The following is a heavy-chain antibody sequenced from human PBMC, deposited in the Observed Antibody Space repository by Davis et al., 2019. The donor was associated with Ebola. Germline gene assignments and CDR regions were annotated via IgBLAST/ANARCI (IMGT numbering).Heavy chain of an antibody. CDR1: GFTFGDYA. CDR3: ARGDCSSTSCLRDP. CDR2: ISWNSGGI. D-gene: IGHD2-2*01. Sequence: SLKISCAASGFTFGDYAMHWVRQAPGKGLEWVSGISWNSGGIAYADSVRGRFTISRDNSKNTLSLQMNSLRAEDTAVYYCARGDCSSTSCLRDPWGQGTLVTVSS. J-gene: IGHJ5*02. V-gene: IGHV3-9*01.